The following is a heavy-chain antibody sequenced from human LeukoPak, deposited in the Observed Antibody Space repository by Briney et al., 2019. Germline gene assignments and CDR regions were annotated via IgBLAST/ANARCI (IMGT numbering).Heavy chain of an antibody. CDR2: IIFNGGRT. CDR1: GFTFTSYT. D-gene: IGHD1-26*01. CDR3: ARDSGSGSSVFQH. V-gene: IGHV3-64*01. J-gene: IGHJ1*01. Sequence: QSGGSLRLSCAASGFTFTSYTMYWVRQAPGKGLEYVSAIIFNGGRTYYAISVRGRFTISRDNSKNTLYLQMGSLRAEDTAVYYCARDSGSGSSVFQHWGQGTLVTVSS.